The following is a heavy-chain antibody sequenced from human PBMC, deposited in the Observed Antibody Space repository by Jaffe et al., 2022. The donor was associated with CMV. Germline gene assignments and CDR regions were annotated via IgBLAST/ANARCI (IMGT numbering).Heavy chain of an antibody. J-gene: IGHJ2*01. CDR1: GFTFSSYA. CDR3: AKDPRDSSDYYDSYDWYFDL. D-gene: IGHD3-22*01. CDR2: ISGSGGST. V-gene: IGHV3-23*01. Sequence: EVQLLESGGGLVQPGGSLRLSCAASGFTFSSYAMSWVRQAPGKGLEWVSAISGSGGSTYYADSVKGRFTISRDNSKNTLYLQMNSLRAEDTAVYYCAKDPRDSSDYYDSYDWYFDLWGRGTLVTVSS.